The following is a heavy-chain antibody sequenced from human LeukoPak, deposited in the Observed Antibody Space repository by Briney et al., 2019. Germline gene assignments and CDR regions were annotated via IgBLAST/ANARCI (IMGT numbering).Heavy chain of an antibody. CDR1: GYTFTGYY. J-gene: IGHJ5*02. D-gene: IGHD6-13*01. CDR3: AREYSSSWYNSPRFDP. Sequence: ASVKVSCKASGYTFTGYYMHWVRQAPGQGLEWMGWINPNSGGTNYAQKFQGRVTMTRDTSISTAYMELSRLRSDDTAVYYCAREYSSSWYNSPRFDPWGQGTLVTVSS. CDR2: INPNSGGT. V-gene: IGHV1-2*02.